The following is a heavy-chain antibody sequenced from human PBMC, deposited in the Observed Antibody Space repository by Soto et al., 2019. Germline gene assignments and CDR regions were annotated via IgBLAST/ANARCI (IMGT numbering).Heavy chain of an antibody. CDR2: IYWDNDK. V-gene: IGHV2-5*02. Sequence: QITLKESGPTLVKPTQTLTLTCTFSGFSLNTGGLAVGWIRQPPGKALEWLALIYWDNDKRYSPSLRSRLTLTKHTSKNQVVLTMTNMDPVDAATYYCVHSRCGGDCLQSYSSHYYYGMDVWGQGTTVTVSS. D-gene: IGHD2-21*02. CDR1: GFSLNTGGLA. CDR3: VHSRCGGDCLQSYSSHYYYGMDV. J-gene: IGHJ6*02.